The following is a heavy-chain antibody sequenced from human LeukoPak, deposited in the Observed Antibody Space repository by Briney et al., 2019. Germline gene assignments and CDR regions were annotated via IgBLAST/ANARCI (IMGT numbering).Heavy chain of an antibody. CDR2: IKSKTDGGTT. CDR1: GFTFSNAW. D-gene: IGHD6-13*01. CDR3: AKHSTPIAAAVPRYFDY. J-gene: IGHJ4*02. V-gene: IGHV3-15*07. Sequence: GGSLRLSCAASGFTFSNAWMNWVRQAPGKGLEWVGRIKSKTDGGTTDYAAPVKGRFTISRDDSKNTLYPQMNSLRAEDTAVYYCAKHSTPIAAAVPRYFDYWGQGTLVTVSS.